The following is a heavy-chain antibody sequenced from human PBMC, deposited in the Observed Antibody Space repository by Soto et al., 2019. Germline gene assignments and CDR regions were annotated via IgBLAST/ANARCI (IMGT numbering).Heavy chain of an antibody. CDR3: ARANCVGDCYSWDYYDGMDV. CDR2: IYPGDSDT. J-gene: IGHJ6*02. Sequence: PGESLKISCKGSGYSFTSYWIGWVRQMPGKGLEWMGIIYPGDSDTRYSPSFQGQVTISADKSISTAYLQWSSLKASDTAMYYCARANCVGDCYSWDYYDGMDVWGQGTTVTVSS. D-gene: IGHD2-21*02. CDR1: GYSFTSYW. V-gene: IGHV5-51*01.